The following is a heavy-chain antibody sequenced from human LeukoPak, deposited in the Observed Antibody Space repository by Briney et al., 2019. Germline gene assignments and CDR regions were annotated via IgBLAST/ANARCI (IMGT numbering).Heavy chain of an antibody. Sequence: PSETLSLTCTVSGGSISSSSYYWDWIRQPPGKGLEWIGTIYYSGSTNNNPSLKSRVTISVDTSKNQFSLKPSSVTAADTAVYYCARRHSSSWSDFDYWGQGTLVTVSS. D-gene: IGHD6-13*01. J-gene: IGHJ4*02. CDR1: GGSISSSSYY. V-gene: IGHV4-39*01. CDR2: IYYSGST. CDR3: ARRHSSSWSDFDY.